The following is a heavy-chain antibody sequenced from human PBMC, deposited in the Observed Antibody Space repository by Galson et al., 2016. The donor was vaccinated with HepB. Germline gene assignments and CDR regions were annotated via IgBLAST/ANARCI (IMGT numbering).Heavy chain of an antibody. V-gene: IGHV3-48*02. Sequence: SLRLSCAASGFTFNTYSMNWVRQAPGKGLEWLSYISTGGGTISYSDSVKGRFTISRGNAKNSLYLEMHSLRDEDTAVYYCAREGCGGGDCYALSFLDYWGQGTLVTVSS. J-gene: IGHJ4*02. CDR1: GFTFNTYS. CDR3: AREGCGGGDCYALSFLDY. D-gene: IGHD2-21*02. CDR2: ISTGGGTI.